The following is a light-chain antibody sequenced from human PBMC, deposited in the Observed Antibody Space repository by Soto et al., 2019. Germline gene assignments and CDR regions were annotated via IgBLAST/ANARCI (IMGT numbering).Light chain of an antibody. CDR3: QQYGRTSWT. CDR1: QSVSTNF. V-gene: IGKV3-20*01. CDR2: GAS. Sequence: EIVLTQSPGTLSLSPGEGATLSCRASQSVSTNFFAWYQQKPGQALRLLIYGASTRATGIPDRFSGSGSGTDFTFTISRLEPEDFAVYYCQQYGRTSWTFGQGTKVDIK. J-gene: IGKJ1*01.